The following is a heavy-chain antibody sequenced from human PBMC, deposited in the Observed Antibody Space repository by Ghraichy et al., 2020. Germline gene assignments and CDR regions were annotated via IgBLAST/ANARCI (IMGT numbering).Heavy chain of an antibody. D-gene: IGHD5-18*01. Sequence: LNISCAASGFTFSTYWMSWVRQAPGKGLEWVANINQDGSEKSYVDSVKGRFTISRDNAKNSLYLQMNSLRAEDTAVYYCARVIQLSMDVWGQGTTVTVSS. CDR2: INQDGSEK. V-gene: IGHV3-7*04. CDR1: GFTFSTYW. CDR3: ARVIQLSMDV. J-gene: IGHJ6*02.